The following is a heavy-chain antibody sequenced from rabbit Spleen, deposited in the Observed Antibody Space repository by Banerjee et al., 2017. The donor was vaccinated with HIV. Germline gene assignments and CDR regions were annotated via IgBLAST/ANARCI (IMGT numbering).Heavy chain of an antibody. V-gene: IGHV1S40*01. CDR2: IAGSSSGFT. CDR1: GFSFSSSDY. D-gene: IGHD8-1*01. CDR3: ARDGAGGSYFAL. Sequence: LEESGGDLVKPGASLTLTCTASGFSFSSSDYMCWVRQAPGKGLEWISCIAGSSSGFTYSATWAKGRFTISKTSSTTVTLQVTSLTAADTATYFCARDGAGGSYFALWGQGTLVTVS. J-gene: IGHJ3*01.